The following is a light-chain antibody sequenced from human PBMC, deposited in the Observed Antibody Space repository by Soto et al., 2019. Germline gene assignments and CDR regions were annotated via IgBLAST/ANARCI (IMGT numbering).Light chain of an antibody. CDR1: QTISSW. J-gene: IGKJ1*01. V-gene: IGKV1-5*03. CDR2: KAS. CDR3: QHYNSYSEA. Sequence: DIQMTQSPSTLSGSVGDRVTITCRASQTISSWLAWYQQKPGKAPKLLIYKASTLKSGVPSRFNGSGSGTEFTLTISSLQPDDFATYSCQHYNSYSEAFGQGTKVELK.